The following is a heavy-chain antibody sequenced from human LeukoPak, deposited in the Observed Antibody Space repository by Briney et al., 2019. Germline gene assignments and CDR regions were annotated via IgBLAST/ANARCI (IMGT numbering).Heavy chain of an antibody. D-gene: IGHD1-26*01. CDR2: ISSSGGPI. J-gene: IGHJ3*02. Sequence: GGSLRLSCAASGFTFSSYEMNWVRQAPGKGLEWVSYISSSGGPIYYADSVKGRFTISRDNAKNSLYLQMNSLRAEDTALYYCARDELRTGAFDIWGQGTMVTVSS. V-gene: IGHV3-48*03. CDR3: ARDELRTGAFDI. CDR1: GFTFSSYE.